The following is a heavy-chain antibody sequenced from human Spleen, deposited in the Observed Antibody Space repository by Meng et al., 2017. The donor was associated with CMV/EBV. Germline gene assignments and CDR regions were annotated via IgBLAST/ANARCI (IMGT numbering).Heavy chain of an antibody. Sequence: SETLSLTCTVSGGSVNNGSYYWNWIRQPPGKGLEWIGFIYYSGTTDYNPSLKSRVTMSVDTSKNHFSLKLSSMTAADMAVYYCARAGGFGSYSGMDVWGQGTTVTVSS. D-gene: IGHD3-10*01. V-gene: IGHV4-61*03. CDR2: IYYSGTT. CDR3: ARAGGFGSYSGMDV. J-gene: IGHJ6*02. CDR1: GGSVNNGSYY.